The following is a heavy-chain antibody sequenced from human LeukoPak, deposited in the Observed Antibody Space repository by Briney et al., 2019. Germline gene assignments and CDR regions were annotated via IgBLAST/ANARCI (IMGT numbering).Heavy chain of an antibody. CDR3: AAAYYYDSSGAFDI. J-gene: IGHJ3*02. Sequence: SVKVSCKASGFTFTSSAMQWVRQARGQRLEWIGWIVVGSGNTNYAQKFQERVTITRDMSTSTAYMELSSLRSEDTAVYYCAAAYYYDSSGAFDIWGQGTMVTVSS. CDR2: IVVGSGNT. CDR1: GFTFTSSA. D-gene: IGHD3-22*01. V-gene: IGHV1-58*02.